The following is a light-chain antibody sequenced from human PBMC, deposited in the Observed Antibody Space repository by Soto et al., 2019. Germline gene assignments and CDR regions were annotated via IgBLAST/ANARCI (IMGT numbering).Light chain of an antibody. Sequence: AIRMTQSPSSLSASTGDRVTITFRASQGISIYLAWYQRKPGKAPKLLIYAASTLQSGVPSRFSGSGSGTEFTLAISSLQPEDFATYYCQQSYNTLAFGPGTKVDIK. CDR1: QGISIY. CDR2: AAS. J-gene: IGKJ3*01. V-gene: IGKV1-8*01. CDR3: QQSYNTLA.